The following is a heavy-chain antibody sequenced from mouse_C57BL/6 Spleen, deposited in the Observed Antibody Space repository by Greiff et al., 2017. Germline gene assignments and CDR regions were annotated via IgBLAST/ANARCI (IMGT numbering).Heavy chain of an antibody. J-gene: IGHJ1*03. CDR2: ISSGSSTI. Sequence: EVQLVASGGGLVKPGGSLKLSCAASGFTFSDYGMHWVRQAPEKGLEWVAYISSGSSTIYYADTVKGRFTISSDKAKNTLFLRMSRLRSEDTAMYYCARGYCDRYFDVWGTGTTLTVSS. V-gene: IGHV5-17*01. D-gene: IGHD2-13*01. CDR3: ARGYCDRYFDV. CDR1: GFTFSDYG.